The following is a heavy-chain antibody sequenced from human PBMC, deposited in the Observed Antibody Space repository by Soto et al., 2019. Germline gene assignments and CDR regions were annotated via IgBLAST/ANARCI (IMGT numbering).Heavy chain of an antibody. V-gene: IGHV4-59*12. CDR1: GGSISSYY. D-gene: IGHD3-3*01. Sequence: SETLSLTCTVSGGSISSYYWSWIRQPPGKGLEWIGYIYYSGSTYYNPSLKSRVIMSVDTSKNQFYLRLSSVTAADTAVYYCARAPETPTIFGVVRPYFFNHWGQGTLVTVSS. CDR2: IYYSGST. J-gene: IGHJ4*02. CDR3: ARAPETPTIFGVVRPYFFNH.